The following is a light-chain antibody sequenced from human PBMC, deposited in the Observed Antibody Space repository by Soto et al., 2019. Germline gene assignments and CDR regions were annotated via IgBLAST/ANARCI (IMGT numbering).Light chain of an antibody. V-gene: IGKV1-5*01. CDR3: QQLFDSPIT. CDR2: AAS. Sequence: DVKMTQSPSTLSASVGDRVTITCRASQSISSWLAWYQQKPGKAPRLLIYAASTLESGVPSRFSATVSGTEFSLTITSLQPEDFATYYCQQLFDSPITFGQGTRLEI. J-gene: IGKJ5*01. CDR1: QSISSW.